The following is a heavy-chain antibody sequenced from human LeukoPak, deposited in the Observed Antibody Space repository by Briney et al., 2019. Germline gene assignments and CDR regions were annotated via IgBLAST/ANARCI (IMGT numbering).Heavy chain of an antibody. J-gene: IGHJ5*02. Sequence: SETLSLTCAVSGYSLSSGYYWGWIRQPPGKGLEWIGSIYHSGSTYYNPSLKSRVTISVDTSKNQFSLKLSSVTAADTAVYYCARGGSRVGDPYNWFDPWGQGTLDTVSS. V-gene: IGHV4-38-2*01. D-gene: IGHD1-26*01. CDR2: IYHSGST. CDR1: GYSLSSGYY. CDR3: ARGGSRVGDPYNWFDP.